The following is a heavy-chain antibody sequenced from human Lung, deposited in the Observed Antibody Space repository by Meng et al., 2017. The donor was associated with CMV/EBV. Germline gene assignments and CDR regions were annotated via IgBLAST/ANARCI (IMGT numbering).Heavy chain of an antibody. D-gene: IGHD6-13*01. CDR2: ISDSGGNT. CDR1: GFIFSNYA. J-gene: IGHJ4*02. CDR3: AKCRSGIAAALNY. Sequence: ESXKISXAASGFIFSNYALSWVRQAPGKGLEWVSTISDSGGNTCYADSVKGRFTISRDNSKNTLYLQMNSLRAEDTAVYYCAKCRSGIAAALNYWGQGTLVTVSS. V-gene: IGHV3-23*01.